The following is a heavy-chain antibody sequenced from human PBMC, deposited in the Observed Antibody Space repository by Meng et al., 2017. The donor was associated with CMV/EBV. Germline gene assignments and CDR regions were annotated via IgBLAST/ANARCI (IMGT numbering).Heavy chain of an antibody. J-gene: IGHJ4*02. CDR1: GGSFSGYY. CDR2: INHSGST. V-gene: IGHV4-34*01. Sequence: QGQLQQWGAGLLKPSETLPLPCAVYGGSFSGYYWSWIRQPPGKGLEWIGEINHSGSTNYNPSLKSRVTISVDTSKNQFSLKLSSVTAADTAVYYCASSLTYPDYWGQGTLVTVSS. D-gene: IGHD2-15*01. CDR3: ASSLTYPDY.